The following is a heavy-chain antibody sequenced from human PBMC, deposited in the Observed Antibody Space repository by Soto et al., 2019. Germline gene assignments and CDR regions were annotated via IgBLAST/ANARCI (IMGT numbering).Heavy chain of an antibody. V-gene: IGHV1-8*01. J-gene: IGHJ6*03. CDR2: MNPNSGNT. CDR1: GYTFTSYD. CDR3: ARAPLEVPAAIGYYYYYMDV. D-gene: IGHD2-2*01. Sequence: ASVKVSCKASGYTFTSYDINWVRQATGQGLEWMGWMNPNSGNTGYAQKFQGRVTMTRNTSISTAYMELSSLRSEDTAVYYCARAPLEVPAAIGYYYYYMDVWGKGTTVTVSS.